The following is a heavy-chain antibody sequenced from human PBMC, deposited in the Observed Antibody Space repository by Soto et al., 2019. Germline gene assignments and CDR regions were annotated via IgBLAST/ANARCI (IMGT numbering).Heavy chain of an antibody. D-gene: IGHD2-2*01. CDR2: TYYRSKWYF. CDR3: TRTRGQLLADAFDI. V-gene: IGHV6-1*01. Sequence: SQTLSLTCAISGDSVSTNTAAWNWVRQSPSRGLEWLGMTYYRSKWYFDYAVSVKSRITITPDTSKNQFSLHLDSVTPGDTAVYYCTRTRGQLLADAFDIWGLGTMVTV. CDR1: GDSVSTNTAA. J-gene: IGHJ3*02.